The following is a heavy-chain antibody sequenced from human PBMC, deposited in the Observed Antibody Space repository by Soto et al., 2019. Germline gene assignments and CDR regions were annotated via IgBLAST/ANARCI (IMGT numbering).Heavy chain of an antibody. V-gene: IGHV7-4-1*01. CDR3: ARDAAPPTYDFWSGYYNRYYYYGMDV. J-gene: IGHJ6*02. CDR1: GYTFTSYA. CDR2: ISTNTGNP. Sequence: GASVKVSCKASGYTFTSYAMNWVRQAPGQGLEWMGWISTNTGNPTYAQGFTGRFVFSLDTSVSTAYLQICSLKAEDTAVYYCARDAAPPTYDFWSGYYNRYYYYGMDVWGQGTTVTVSS. D-gene: IGHD3-3*01.